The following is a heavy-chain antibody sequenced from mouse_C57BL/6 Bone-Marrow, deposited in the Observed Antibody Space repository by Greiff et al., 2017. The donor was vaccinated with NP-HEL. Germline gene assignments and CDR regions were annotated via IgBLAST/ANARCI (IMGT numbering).Heavy chain of an antibody. CDR1: GFTFSDYY. CDR3: ARHRNYGLWGYFDG. D-gene: IGHD1-1*02. V-gene: IGHV5-12*01. Sequence: EVNLVASGGGLVQPGGSLKLSCAASGFTFSDYYLYLVRQTPAKSLAWVAYLCPGGGSTYYPDTVTGRFTISRDNAKNTLYLQMSRLKSEDTAMEYCARHRNYGLWGYFDGWGTGTTGTVSS. CDR2: LCPGGGST. J-gene: IGHJ1*03.